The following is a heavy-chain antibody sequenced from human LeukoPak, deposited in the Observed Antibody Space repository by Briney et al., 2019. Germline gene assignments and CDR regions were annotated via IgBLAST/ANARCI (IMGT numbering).Heavy chain of an antibody. CDR3: SRLGIQYNWNTVYY. D-gene: IGHD1/OR15-1a*01. CDR1: GGSISSGGYY. CDR2: IYYSGST. V-gene: IGHV4-31*08. Sequence: SQTLSLTCTVSGGSISSGGYYWSWIRQHPGTGLEWIGYIYYSGSTYYNPSLKSRVTISVDTSKNQFSLKLSSVTAADTAVYYCSRLGIQYNWNTVYYWGQGTLVTVSS. J-gene: IGHJ4*02.